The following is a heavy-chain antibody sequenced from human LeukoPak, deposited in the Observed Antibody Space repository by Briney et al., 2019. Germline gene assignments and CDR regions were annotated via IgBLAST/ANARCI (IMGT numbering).Heavy chain of an antibody. J-gene: IGHJ4*02. CDR3: ARDVGARLPGY. CDR1: GGSITSNNR. Sequence: SETLSLTCAVSGGSITSNNRWSWVRQSPGKGLEWIGEIYHTGNSNYNPSLKSRVTISVDKSKNQFSMKLTSVTAEDTAFYYCARDVGARLPGYWGQGILVTVSS. V-gene: IGHV4-4*02. D-gene: IGHD6-6*01. CDR2: IYHTGNS.